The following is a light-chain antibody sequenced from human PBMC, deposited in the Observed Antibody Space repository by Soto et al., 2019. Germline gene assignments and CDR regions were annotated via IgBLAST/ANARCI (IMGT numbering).Light chain of an antibody. CDR1: SSDIGNFNF. CDR3: SSYTTSNTVI. Sequence: QSALTQPASVSGSPGQSITISCTGTSSDIGNFNFVSWYQQHPGKAPKLMIYEVSNRPSGVSNRFSGSKSGNTASLTISGLQAEDEADYYCSSYTTSNTVIFGGGTQLTVL. J-gene: IGLJ2*01. V-gene: IGLV2-14*01. CDR2: EVS.